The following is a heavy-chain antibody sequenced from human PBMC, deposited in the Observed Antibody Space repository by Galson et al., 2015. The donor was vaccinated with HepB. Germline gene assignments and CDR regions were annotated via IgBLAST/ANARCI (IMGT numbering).Heavy chain of an antibody. D-gene: IGHD6-19*01. CDR1: GFTFSSYS. V-gene: IGHV3-21*01. CDR2: ISSSSSYI. J-gene: IGHJ4*02. Sequence: SLRLSCAASGFTFSSYSMNWVRQAPGKGLEWVSSISSSSSYIYYADSVKGRFTISRDNAKNSLYLQMNSLRAEDTAVYYCAREPGYSSGVDFVDYWGQGTLVTVSS. CDR3: AREPGYSSGVDFVDY.